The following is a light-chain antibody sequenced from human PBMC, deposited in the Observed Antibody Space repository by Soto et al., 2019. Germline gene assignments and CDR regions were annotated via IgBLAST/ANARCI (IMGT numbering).Light chain of an antibody. CDR1: SSDIGGYDY. J-gene: IGLJ1*01. CDR2: EVR. CDR3: CSYTRTSNHYF. Sequence: QSALTQPASVSGSPGQSITISCTGTSSDIGGYDYVSWYQQRPGKAPKLMIYEVRYRPSGVSNRFSGSKSGNTASLTISGLQDEDEAVYYCCSYTRTSNHYFLGSGTKVTVL. V-gene: IGLV2-14*01.